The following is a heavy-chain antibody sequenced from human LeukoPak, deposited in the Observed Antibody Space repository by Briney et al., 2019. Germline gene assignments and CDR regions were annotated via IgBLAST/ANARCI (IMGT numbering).Heavy chain of an antibody. J-gene: IGHJ4*02. Sequence: RASVTVSCKASGYTFTSYSMHWVRQAPGQGLEWMGIINPSGGSTSYAQKFQGRVTITRDTSIRTAYMEVSNLRSEDTAVYYCARVDGSPDYWGQGTLLTVSS. CDR3: ARVDGSPDY. D-gene: IGHD2-15*01. CDR2: INPSGGST. CDR1: GYTFTSYS. V-gene: IGHV1-46*01.